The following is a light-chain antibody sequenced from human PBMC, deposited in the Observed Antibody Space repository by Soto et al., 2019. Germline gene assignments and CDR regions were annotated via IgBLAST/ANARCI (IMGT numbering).Light chain of an antibody. J-gene: IGKJ2*01. V-gene: IGKV1-39*01. CDR1: QSISSY. CDR3: QQTFSAPVT. Sequence: DIQMTQSPSSLSASVGDRVTITCRASQSISSYLNWYQQKPGEAPKILIYAASTLQSGVPSRFSCRGSAPDFSLTISSLQPEDFATYYCQQTFSAPVTFGQGTRLEIK. CDR2: AAS.